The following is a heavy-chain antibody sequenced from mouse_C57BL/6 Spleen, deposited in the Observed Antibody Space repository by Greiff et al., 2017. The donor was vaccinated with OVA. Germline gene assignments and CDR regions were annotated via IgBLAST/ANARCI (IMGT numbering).Heavy chain of an antibody. V-gene: IGHV1-50*01. J-gene: IGHJ3*01. Sequence: VQLQQPGAELVKPGASVKLSCKASGYTFTSYWMQWVKQRPGQGLEWIGEIDPSDSYTNYNQKFKGKATLTVDTSSSTAYMQLSSLTSEDSAVYYCARRGDWGQGTLVTVSA. CDR3: ARRGD. CDR2: IDPSDSYT. CDR1: GYTFTSYW.